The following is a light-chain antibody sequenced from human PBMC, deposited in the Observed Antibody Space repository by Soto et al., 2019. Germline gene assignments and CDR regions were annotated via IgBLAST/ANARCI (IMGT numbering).Light chain of an antibody. CDR1: TSNIGKNY. V-gene: IGLV1-51*01. CDR3: GTWDTNLRARV. Sequence: QSVLTQPPSVSADPGQKVTISCSGSTSNIGKNYVGWYRQVPGTAPELVIFDFNRRPSGIPDRFSASKSGTSAALVITGLQAGDEAGYYCGTWDTNLRARVFGGGTKVTVL. J-gene: IGLJ3*02. CDR2: DFN.